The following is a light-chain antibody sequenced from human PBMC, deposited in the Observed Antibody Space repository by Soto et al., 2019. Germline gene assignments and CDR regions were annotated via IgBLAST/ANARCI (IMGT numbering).Light chain of an antibody. CDR1: QDISNY. J-gene: IGKJ2*01. CDR2: DAS. V-gene: IGKV1-33*01. CDR3: QQDDNLFT. Sequence: DIHMTQSPSSLSASVGDRVTITCQASQDISNYLNWYQQKPGKAAKLLIYDASNLQTGVPTRFSGSGGGTDFTSTISRLQPEDIANYCCQQDDNLFTFGQGTKLQIK.